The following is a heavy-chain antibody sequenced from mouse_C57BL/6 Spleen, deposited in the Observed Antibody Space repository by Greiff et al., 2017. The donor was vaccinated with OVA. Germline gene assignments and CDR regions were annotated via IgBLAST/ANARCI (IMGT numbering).Heavy chain of an antibody. V-gene: IGHV5-9*01. J-gene: IGHJ3*01. CDR1: GFTFSSYT. D-gene: IGHD1-1*01. Sequence: EVKLMESGGGLVKPGGSLKLSCAASGFTFSSYTMSWVRQSPEKRLEWVATICGGGGNTYYPDSVKGRFTISRDNAKNTRYLQMSSLRSEDTALYYCARPLYGSSYDLFAYWGQGTLVTVS. CDR3: ARPLYGSSYDLFAY. CDR2: ICGGGGNT.